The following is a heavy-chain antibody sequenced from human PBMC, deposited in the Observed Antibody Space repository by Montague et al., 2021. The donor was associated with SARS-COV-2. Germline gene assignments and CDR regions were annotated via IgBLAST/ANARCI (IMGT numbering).Heavy chain of an antibody. J-gene: IGHJ6*02. CDR3: ARYRVWYYYYYGMDV. D-gene: IGHD2-21*01. Sequence: SLRLSCAASGFTFSSYEMNWVRQAPGKGLEWVSYISSSGSTICYADPVKGRFTISRDDAKNSLYLQMNSLRAEDTAVYYCARYRVWYYYYYGMDVWGQGTTVTVSS. V-gene: IGHV3-48*03. CDR2: ISSSGSTI. CDR1: GFTFSSYE.